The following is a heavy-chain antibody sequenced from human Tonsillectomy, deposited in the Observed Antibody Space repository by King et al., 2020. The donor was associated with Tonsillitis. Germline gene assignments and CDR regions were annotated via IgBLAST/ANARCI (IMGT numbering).Heavy chain of an antibody. CDR3: ARDDGGFDY. Sequence: QLQESGPGLVKPSETLSLTCNVSGGSISSYYWSWIRQPPGKGLEWIGYISHSGSTNYNPSLKSRVTISVDTSKNQFSLKLSSVTAADTAVYYCARDDGGFDYWGQGTLVTVSS. CDR1: GGSISSYY. V-gene: IGHV4-59*01. CDR2: ISHSGST. J-gene: IGHJ4*02. D-gene: IGHD3-16*01.